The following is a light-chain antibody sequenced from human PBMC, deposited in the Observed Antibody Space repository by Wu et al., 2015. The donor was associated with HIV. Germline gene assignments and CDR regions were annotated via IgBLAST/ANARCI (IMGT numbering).Light chain of an antibody. CDR2: NAS. J-gene: IGKJ5*01. CDR3: QQRGDRPPH. Sequence: EIVLTQTPGTLSLSPGDRATLSCRASQSVRNRLAWYQQRPGQPPRLLIFNASLRATGIPGRFSGSGSGTDFILTISSLEPEDSAVYYCQQRGDRPPHFGQGTRLEIK. V-gene: IGKV3-11*01. CDR1: QSVRNR.